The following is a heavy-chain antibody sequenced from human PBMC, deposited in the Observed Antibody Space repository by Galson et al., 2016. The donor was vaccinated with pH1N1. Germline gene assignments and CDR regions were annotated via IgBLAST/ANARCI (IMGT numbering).Heavy chain of an antibody. CDR1: GGSISSRY. CDR3: ARGWNLDAFDI. J-gene: IGHJ3*02. Sequence: ETLSLTCTVSGGSISSRYWSWIRQPAGKGLEWIGRVYTSGRTDSNPSLKSRVAMSMDTSNSQFSMILNSVTAADTAVYYCARGWNLDAFDIWGQGTMVTVSS. V-gene: IGHV4-4*07. D-gene: IGHD1-1*01. CDR2: VYTSGRT.